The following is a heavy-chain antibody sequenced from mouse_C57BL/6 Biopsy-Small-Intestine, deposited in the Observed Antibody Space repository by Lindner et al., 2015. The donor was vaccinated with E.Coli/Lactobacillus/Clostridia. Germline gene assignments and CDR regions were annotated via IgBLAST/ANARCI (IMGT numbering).Heavy chain of an antibody. J-gene: IGHJ4*01. CDR3: ARYSGSNWGLDY. D-gene: IGHD1-1*02. Sequence: SVKVSCKASGYTFTSYAMHWVRQAAGQRLEWMGWINGAGGNTKYSQNFQDRVTITRDTSASTDYMELNSLTSEDTAVYYCARYSGSNWGLDYWGQGTLVTVSS. CDR1: GYTFTSYA. V-gene: IGHV1-4*01. CDR2: INGAGGNT.